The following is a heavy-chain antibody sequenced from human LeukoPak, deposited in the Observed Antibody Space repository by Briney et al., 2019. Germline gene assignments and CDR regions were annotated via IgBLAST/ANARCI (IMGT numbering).Heavy chain of an antibody. Sequence: GASVKVSCKAFGYTFTGYWMHWVRQAPAQGPEGVGVISPSGGWTIYAQTFKGRVTMTRDMFTSTDYMELTSLTSDDTAVYYCARDNSVGETAWWFDPWGQGTLVTVSS. CDR3: ARDNSVGETAWWFDP. CDR2: ISPSGGWT. D-gene: IGHD1-26*01. J-gene: IGHJ5*02. V-gene: IGHV1-46*01. CDR1: GYTFTGYW.